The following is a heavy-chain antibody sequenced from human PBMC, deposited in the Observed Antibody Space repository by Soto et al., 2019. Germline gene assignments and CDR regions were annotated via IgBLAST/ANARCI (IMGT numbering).Heavy chain of an antibody. CDR3: AKTPRGRYCAYGICYPLDY. CDR2: ITGGGGSA. CDR1: GFTFSTYA. Sequence: QLFESGGGLVQPGGSLRLSCAASGFTFSTYAMSWVRQAPGRGLEWVSTITGGGGSAYYADSVKGRFTISRDNSWNTLYLQMNSLRVEDTAIYSCAKTPRGRYCAYGICYPLDYWGQGSLVTVSS. V-gene: IGHV3-23*01. J-gene: IGHJ4*02. D-gene: IGHD2-8*01.